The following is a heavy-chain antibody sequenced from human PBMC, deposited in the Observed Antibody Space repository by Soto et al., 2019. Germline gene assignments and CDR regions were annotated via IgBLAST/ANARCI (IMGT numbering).Heavy chain of an antibody. J-gene: IGHJ4*02. CDR2: ISYDGSNK. Sequence: GSLRLSCAASGXTFSSYPMHWVRRAPGRGVEWVAVISYDGSNKYYADSVKGRFTISRDNSKNTLYLQMNSLRAEDTAVYYCARVQKEYSGYDPHFDYWGQGT. CDR3: ARVQKEYSGYDPHFDY. D-gene: IGHD5-12*01. V-gene: IGHV3-30-3*01. CDR1: GXTFSSYP.